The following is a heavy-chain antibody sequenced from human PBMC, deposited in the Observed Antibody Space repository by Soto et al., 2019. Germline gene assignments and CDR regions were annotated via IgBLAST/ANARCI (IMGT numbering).Heavy chain of an antibody. CDR2: MNPNSGNT. V-gene: IGHV1-8*01. CDR3: ARGNYDFWSGNSYYFDY. CDR1: GYTFTSYD. D-gene: IGHD3-3*01. Sequence: ASVKVSCKASGYTFTSYDINWVRQATGQGLEWMGWMNPNSGNTGYALKFQGSVTMTRNTSISTAYMELSSLRSEDTAVYYCARGNYDFWSGNSYYFDYWGQGTLVTVSS. J-gene: IGHJ4*02.